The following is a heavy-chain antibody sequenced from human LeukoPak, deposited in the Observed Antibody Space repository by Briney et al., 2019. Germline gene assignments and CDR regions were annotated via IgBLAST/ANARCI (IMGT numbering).Heavy chain of an antibody. V-gene: IGHV4-4*07. CDR2: IYTSGKT. D-gene: IGHD3-22*01. CDR1: GDSLYNYF. CDR3: ARSFDTGGYQARGFDP. J-gene: IGHJ5*02. Sequence: SETLSLTCTVSGDSLYNYFWSWIRQPAGKGLEWIGRIYTSGKTNYSPSLKSRVAMLVDTSKNQFSLKLRSVTAADTAVYYCARSFDTGGYQARGFDPWGQGTLVTVSS.